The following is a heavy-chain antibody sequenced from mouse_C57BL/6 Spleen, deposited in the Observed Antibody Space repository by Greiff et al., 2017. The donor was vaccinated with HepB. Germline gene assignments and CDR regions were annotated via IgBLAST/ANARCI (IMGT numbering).Heavy chain of an antibody. V-gene: IGHV1-80*01. J-gene: IGHJ1*03. Sequence: QVQLKESGAELVKPGASVKISCKASGYAFSSYWMNWVKQRPGKGLEWIGQIYPGDGDTNYNGKFKGKATLTADKSSSTAYMQLSSLTSEDSAVYFCASPLGHWYFDVWGTGTTVTVSS. D-gene: IGHD4-1*01. CDR1: GYAFSSYW. CDR3: ASPLGHWYFDV. CDR2: IYPGDGDT.